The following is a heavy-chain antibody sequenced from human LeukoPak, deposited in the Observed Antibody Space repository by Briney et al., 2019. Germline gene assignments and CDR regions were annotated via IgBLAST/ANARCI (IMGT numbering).Heavy chain of an antibody. Sequence: GGSLRLSCAASGFTFSDYYMSWIRQAPGKGLEWVSYISSSGSTIYYADSVKGRFTISRDNAKNSLYLQMNSLRAEDTAVYYCARDVRAAAGPKDPSWFDPWGQGTLVTVSS. CDR3: ARDVRAAAGPKDPSWFDP. D-gene: IGHD6-13*01. CDR1: GFTFSDYY. V-gene: IGHV3-11*01. CDR2: ISSSGSTI. J-gene: IGHJ5*02.